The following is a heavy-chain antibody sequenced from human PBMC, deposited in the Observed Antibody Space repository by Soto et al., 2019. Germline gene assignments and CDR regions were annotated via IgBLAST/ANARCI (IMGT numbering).Heavy chain of an antibody. V-gene: IGHV3-23*01. CDR3: AKDFIPMNGVYDAFHI. CDR1: GFRFSNYA. J-gene: IGHJ3*02. CDR2: VGGSNSDT. Sequence: EVQLLESGGGLVQPGGSLEISCGASGFRFSNYAMSWVRQAPGKGPEWVSSVGGSNSDTDYADSVKGRFTISRDNSKNTLYLQMNSLRAEDTAIYFCAKDFIPMNGVYDAFHIWDQGTTVTVSS. D-gene: IGHD2-8*01.